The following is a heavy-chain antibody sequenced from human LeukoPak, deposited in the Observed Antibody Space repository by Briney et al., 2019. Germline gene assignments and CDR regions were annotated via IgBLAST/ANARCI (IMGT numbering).Heavy chain of an antibody. CDR2: IYYSGST. CDR3: ARGSPDYDILTGYYTRGIFDY. CDR1: GGSISSSSYY. J-gene: IGHJ4*02. V-gene: IGHV4-39*07. Sequence: SETLSLTCTVSGGSISSSSYYWGWIRQPPGKGLEWIGSIYYSGSTYYNPSLKSRVTISVDTSKNQFSLKLSSVTAADTAVYYCARGSPDYDILTGYYTRGIFDYWGQGTLVTVSS. D-gene: IGHD3-9*01.